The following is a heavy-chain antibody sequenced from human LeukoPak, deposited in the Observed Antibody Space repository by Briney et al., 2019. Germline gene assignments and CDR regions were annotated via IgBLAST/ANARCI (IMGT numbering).Heavy chain of an antibody. CDR1: GFTFSSFA. CDR2: ISGSGNSA. V-gene: IGHV3-23*01. Sequence: PGGSLRLSCAASGFTFSSFAISWVRQAPGRGLEWVSTISGSGNSAYYADSVKGRFTISRDNSKNTLYLQMNSLRAEDTAVYYCARSPGTIVVVTGNDYWGQGTLVTVSS. J-gene: IGHJ4*02. CDR3: ARSPGTIVVVTGNDY. D-gene: IGHD2-21*02.